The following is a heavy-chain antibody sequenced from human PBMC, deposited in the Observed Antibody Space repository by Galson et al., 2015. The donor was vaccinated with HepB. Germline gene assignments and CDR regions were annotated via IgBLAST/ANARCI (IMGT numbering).Heavy chain of an antibody. V-gene: IGHV3-23*01. D-gene: IGHD5-24*01. CDR1: GFTFSSYA. CDR3: AKNGYISDAFDI. Sequence: SLRLSCAASGFTFSSYAMSWVRQAPGKGLEWVSAISGSGGSTYYADSVKGRFTISRDNSKNTLYLQMNSLRAEDTAVYYCAKNGYISDAFDIWGQGTMVTVSS. CDR2: ISGSGGST. J-gene: IGHJ3*02.